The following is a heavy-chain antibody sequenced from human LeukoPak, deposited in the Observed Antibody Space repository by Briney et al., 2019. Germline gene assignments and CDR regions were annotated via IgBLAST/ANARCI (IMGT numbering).Heavy chain of an antibody. Sequence: GGSLRLSCAASGFTFSNYAMSWVRQAPGKGLEWVSSIRASVGSTYSADSVKGRFTISRDNSKNTLYLQMNSLRAEDTAVYYCAKCYYDSSGYYGGWKGHFDYWGQGTLVTVSS. CDR1: GFTFSNYA. D-gene: IGHD3-22*01. V-gene: IGHV3-23*01. J-gene: IGHJ4*02. CDR2: IRASVGST. CDR3: AKCYYDSSGYYGGWKGHFDY.